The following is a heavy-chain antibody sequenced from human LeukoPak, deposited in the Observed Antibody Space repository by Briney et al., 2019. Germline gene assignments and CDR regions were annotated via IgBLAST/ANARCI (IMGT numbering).Heavy chain of an antibody. CDR2: INHIGST. V-gene: IGHV4-39*07. CDR1: GGSISSGSYY. Sequence: SETLSLTCTVSGGSISSGSYYWTWIRQPPGKGLEWIGEINHIGSTNYNPSLKSRVTISVDTSRNQFSLKLSSVTAADTALYYCARRPYASGSYSYWGQGALVTVSS. J-gene: IGHJ4*02. CDR3: ARRPYASGSYSY. D-gene: IGHD3-10*01.